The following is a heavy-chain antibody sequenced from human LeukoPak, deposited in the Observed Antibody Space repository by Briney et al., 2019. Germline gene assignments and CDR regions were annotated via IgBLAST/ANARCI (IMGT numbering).Heavy chain of an antibody. D-gene: IGHD2-2*01. Sequence: HPGRSLRLSCGASGFTFSSYVMHWVRQAPGKGLEWVAGIWYDGSNKYYADCVRRRFTISRDNSKNTLYLQMNSLRAEETAVYYCARDPYPGPYYFDYWGQGTLVTDSS. CDR3: ARDPYPGPYYFDY. V-gene: IGHV3-33*01. CDR1: GFTFSSYV. CDR2: IWYDGSNK. J-gene: IGHJ4*02.